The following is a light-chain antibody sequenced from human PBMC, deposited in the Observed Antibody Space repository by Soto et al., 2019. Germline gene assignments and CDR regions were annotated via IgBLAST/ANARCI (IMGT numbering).Light chain of an antibody. Sequence: QSALTQPPSASGSLGQSVTISCTGTSSDVVGYNYVSWHQQHPGKAPKVMIYEVTKRPPGVPDRFSGSKSGNTASLTVSGLQAEDEADYYCSSFAGGGNPVLLGGGTKVTVL. J-gene: IGLJ2*01. CDR1: SSDVVGYNY. CDR2: EVT. V-gene: IGLV2-8*01. CDR3: SSFAGGGNPVL.